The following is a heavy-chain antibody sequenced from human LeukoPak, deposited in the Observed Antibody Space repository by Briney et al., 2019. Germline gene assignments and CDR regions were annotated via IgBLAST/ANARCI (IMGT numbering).Heavy chain of an antibody. CDR3: AREGFKYCSSTSCYDAFDI. J-gene: IGHJ3*02. CDR2: ITSSGAAT. CDR1: GFTFSSYA. V-gene: IGHV3-23*01. Sequence: GGSLRPSCAASGFTFSSYAMSWVRQAPGKGLEWVSSITSSGAATYYADSVKGRFTISRDNSDNTLYLQMNSLRAEDTALYYCAREGFKYCSSTSCYDAFDIWGQGTMVTVSS. D-gene: IGHD2-2*01.